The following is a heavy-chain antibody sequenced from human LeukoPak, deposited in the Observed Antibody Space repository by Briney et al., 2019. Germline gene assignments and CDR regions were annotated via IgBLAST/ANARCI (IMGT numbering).Heavy chain of an antibody. CDR3: ARHGRPYYYDSSGYYDY. CDR2: IYYSGST. J-gene: IGHJ4*02. D-gene: IGHD3-22*01. V-gene: IGHV4-59*08. CDR1: GGSISSYY. Sequence: SETLSLTCTVSGGSISSYYWSWIRQPPGKGLEWIGCIYYSGSTDYNPSLKGRVTISVDTSKNQFSLKLTSVTAADTAVYYCARHGRPYYYDSSGYYDYWGQGTLVTVSS.